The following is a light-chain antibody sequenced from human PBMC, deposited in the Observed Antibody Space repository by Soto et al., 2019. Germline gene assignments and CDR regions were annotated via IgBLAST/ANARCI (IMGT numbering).Light chain of an antibody. Sequence: EIVLTRSPGTLSLSPVEGGTVSCMASQSVSSSYLAWYQQKPGQAPRLLISGASTGATGIPARFSGSGSGTEFTLTISSLQSEDCAIYYCQQYNTWPITFGGGTKVDIK. V-gene: IGKV3-15*01. J-gene: IGKJ4*01. CDR1: QSVSSSY. CDR2: GAS. CDR3: QQYNTWPIT.